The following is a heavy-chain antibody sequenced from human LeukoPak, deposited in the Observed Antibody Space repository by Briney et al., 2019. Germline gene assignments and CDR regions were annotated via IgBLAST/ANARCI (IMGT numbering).Heavy chain of an antibody. D-gene: IGHD1-26*01. V-gene: IGHV3-23*01. CDR3: ASRLAGPTTN. CDR1: GFTFSSYA. CDR2: ISGSGGST. Sequence: GGSLRLSCAASGFTFSSYAMSWVRQAPGKGLEWVSRISGSGGSTYHADSVKGRFTISRDNSKNTLYLQMNRLRADDTAVYYYASRLAGPTTNWGQGTLVTVSS. J-gene: IGHJ4*02.